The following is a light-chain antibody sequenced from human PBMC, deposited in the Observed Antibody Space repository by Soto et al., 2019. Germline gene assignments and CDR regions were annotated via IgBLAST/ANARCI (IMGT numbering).Light chain of an antibody. Sequence: DIQMTQSPSSLSASVGDKVTITCRASQSISSYLNWYQQKPGKDPNLLIYISSNLQSGVPSRFSGSGYGTDLTLTISSLQPEDFATYYCQQSDSTPLTFGGGTKVELK. CDR2: ISS. CDR1: QSISSY. V-gene: IGKV1-39*01. J-gene: IGKJ4*01. CDR3: QQSDSTPLT.